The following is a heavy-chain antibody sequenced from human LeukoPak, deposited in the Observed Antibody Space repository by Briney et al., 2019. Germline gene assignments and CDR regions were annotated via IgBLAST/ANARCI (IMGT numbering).Heavy chain of an antibody. J-gene: IGHJ2*01. D-gene: IGHD1-1*01. Sequence: PSETLSLTCTVSGGSISSSSYYWGWIRQPPGKGLEWIGSIYYSGSTYYNPSLKSRVTISVDTSKNQFSLKLSSVTAADTAVYYCARDLRYNWNDVGPWYFDLWGRGTLVTVSS. V-gene: IGHV4-39*07. CDR2: IYYSGST. CDR1: GGSISSSSYY. CDR3: ARDLRYNWNDVGPWYFDL.